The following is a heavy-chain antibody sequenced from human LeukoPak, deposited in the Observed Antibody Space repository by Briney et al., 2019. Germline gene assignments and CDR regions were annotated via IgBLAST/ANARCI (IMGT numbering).Heavy chain of an antibody. J-gene: IGHJ4*02. CDR3: AKDKIPGAVASTGGVDY. Sequence: GGSLRLSCAASGFTFDDYGMSWVRHAPGEGLEWVSGINWNGGSTGYADSVKGRFTISKDNAKNSLYLQMNSLRAEDTALYYCAKDKIPGAVASTGGVDYWGQGTLVTVSS. V-gene: IGHV3-20*04. CDR2: INWNGGST. CDR1: GFTFDDYG. D-gene: IGHD6-19*01.